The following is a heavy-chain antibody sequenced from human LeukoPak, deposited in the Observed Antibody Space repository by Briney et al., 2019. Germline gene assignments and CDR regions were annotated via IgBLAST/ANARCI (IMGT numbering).Heavy chain of an antibody. D-gene: IGHD3-10*01. CDR3: ARQQGGLFGDY. CDR2: INPRGGST. CDR1: GYTFTNYY. V-gene: IGHV1-46*01. Sequence: ASVKVSCKASGYTFTNYYIHWVRQAPGQGLEWMGIINPRGGSTNYAQKFQGRVTMTRDTSTSTVYMELSSLRSEDTAVYYCARQQGGLFGDYWGQGTLVTVSS. J-gene: IGHJ4*02.